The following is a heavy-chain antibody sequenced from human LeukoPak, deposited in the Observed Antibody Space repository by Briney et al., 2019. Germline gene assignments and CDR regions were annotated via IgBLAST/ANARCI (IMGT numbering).Heavy chain of an antibody. J-gene: IGHJ4*02. CDR1: GITFSRYW. CDR2: IKQDGGEK. V-gene: IGHV3-7*03. Sequence: GGSLRLSCVDSGITFSRYWMSWVRQAPGKGLEWVANIKQDGGEKYYVDSVRGRFTISRDNAKNSLYLQMNSLRVEDTAIYYCARDGRPLDYWGPGTLVTVSS. CDR3: ARDGRPLDY.